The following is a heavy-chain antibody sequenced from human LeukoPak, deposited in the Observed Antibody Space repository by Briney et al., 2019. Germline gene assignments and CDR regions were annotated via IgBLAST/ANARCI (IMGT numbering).Heavy chain of an antibody. CDR3: ARHFVNYYDTSGDARDI. V-gene: IGHV1-46*01. D-gene: IGHD3-22*01. J-gene: IGHJ3*02. Sequence: ASVNLFCKASGYRFTVNYLHWVRHPPAQGLEWVGIIHPSEGGARYAPKFHGRVSMTRDTSTSTVYMELSRLRSEDTAVYYCARHFVNYYDTSGDARDIWGQGTLVTVSS. CDR1: GYRFTVNY. CDR2: IHPSEGGA.